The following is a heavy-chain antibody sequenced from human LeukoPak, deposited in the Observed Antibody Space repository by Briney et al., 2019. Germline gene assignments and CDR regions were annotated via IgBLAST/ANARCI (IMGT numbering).Heavy chain of an antibody. CDR1: GYSFTSYW. CDR3: ARHVGYSSSWYSGMDV. V-gene: IGHV5-10-1*01. Sequence: GESLKISCKGSGYSFTSYWISWVRQMPGKGLEWMGRVDPTDSYTNYSPSFQGHVTISADKSISTAYLQWSSLKASDTAMYYCARHVGYSSSWYSGMDVWGQGTTVTVSS. D-gene: IGHD6-13*01. CDR2: VDPTDSYT. J-gene: IGHJ6*02.